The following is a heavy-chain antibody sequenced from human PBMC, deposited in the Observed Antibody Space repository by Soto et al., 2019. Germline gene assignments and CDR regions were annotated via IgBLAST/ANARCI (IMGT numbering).Heavy chain of an antibody. V-gene: IGHV4-34*01. Sequence: SETLSLTCAVYGGSFSGYYWSWIRQPPGKGLEWIGEINHSGSTNYNPSLKSRVTISVDTSKNQFSLKLSSVTAADTAVYYCARMKRITMIVVVITEVYDYWGQGTLVTVSS. CDR2: INHSGST. CDR1: GGSFSGYY. J-gene: IGHJ4*02. D-gene: IGHD3-22*01. CDR3: ARMKRITMIVVVITEVYDY.